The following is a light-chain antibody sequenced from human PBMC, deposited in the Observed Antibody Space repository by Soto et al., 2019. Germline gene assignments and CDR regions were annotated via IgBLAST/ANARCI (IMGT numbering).Light chain of an antibody. CDR2: KAS. CDR3: QHYNTYSRA. Sequence: DIQMTKSPSTRSASVGDRITITCRAGQSISTCLAWYQQKQGKAPKLLIYKASILQSGVPSRFSGSGSGTEFTLTISSLQPDDFATYYCQHYNTYSRAFGQGTKVEIK. V-gene: IGKV1-5*03. J-gene: IGKJ1*01. CDR1: QSISTC.